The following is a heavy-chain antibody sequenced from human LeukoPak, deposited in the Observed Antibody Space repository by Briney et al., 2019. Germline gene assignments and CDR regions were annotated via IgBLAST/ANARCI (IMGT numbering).Heavy chain of an antibody. V-gene: IGHV4-38-2*02. CDR1: GYSISSGYY. CDR2: IYHSGST. CDR3: ARVPVDTAMVNY. J-gene: IGHJ4*02. Sequence: PSETLSLTCTVSGYSISSGYYWGWIRQPPGKGLEWIGSIYHSGSTYYNPSLKSRVTISVDTSKNQFSLKLSSVTAADTAVYYCARVPVDTAMVNYWGQGTLVTVSS. D-gene: IGHD5-18*01.